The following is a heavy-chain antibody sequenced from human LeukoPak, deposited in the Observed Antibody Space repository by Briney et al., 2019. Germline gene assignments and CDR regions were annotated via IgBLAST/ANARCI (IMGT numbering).Heavy chain of an antibody. CDR1: GFTFSSYW. CDR2: INSDGSST. CDR3: STGSGHAFDI. V-gene: IGHV3-74*01. Sequence: GSLRLSCAASGFTFSSYWMHWVRQVPGKGLVWVSRINSDGSSTSYADSVKGRFTISRDNAKNTLYVQMNSLRAEDTAVYYCSTGSGHAFDIWGRGTMVTVSS. J-gene: IGHJ3*02. D-gene: IGHD3-10*01.